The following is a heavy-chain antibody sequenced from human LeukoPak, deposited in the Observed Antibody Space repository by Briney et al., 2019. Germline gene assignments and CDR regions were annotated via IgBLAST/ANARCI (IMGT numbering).Heavy chain of an antibody. D-gene: IGHD5-24*01. V-gene: IGHV4-34*01. Sequence: GSLRLSCAASGFTFSSYWMSWIRQPPGKGLEWIGEINHSGSTNYNPSLKSRVTISVDTSKNQFSLKLSSVTAADTAVYYCARRLSEMATTADYWGQGTLVTVSS. CDR3: ARRLSEMATTADY. CDR1: GFTFSSYW. J-gene: IGHJ4*02. CDR2: INHSGST.